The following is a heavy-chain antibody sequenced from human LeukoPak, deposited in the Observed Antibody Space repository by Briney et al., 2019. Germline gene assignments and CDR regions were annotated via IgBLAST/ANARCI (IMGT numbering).Heavy chain of an antibody. CDR3: TRHNREYASASPLEY. CDR1: GYSFITYW. J-gene: IGHJ4*02. CDR2: IYRVHADT. D-gene: IGHD1-14*01. Sequence: GASLQSSCKASGYSFITYWFVWLRQMPGKDLEGLGVIYRVHADTRSRPSIQGQVTNSADTSISTAYMQWSSRKASDTTMYYCTRHNREYASASPLEYWGEGALVTVSS. V-gene: IGHV5-51*01.